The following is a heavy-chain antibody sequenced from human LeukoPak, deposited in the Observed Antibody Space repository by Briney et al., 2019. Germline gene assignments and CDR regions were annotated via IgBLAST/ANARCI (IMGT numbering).Heavy chain of an antibody. CDR3: ARDRKPPFWSGYFGLFDP. CDR1: GFTFSSYA. J-gene: IGHJ5*01. CDR2: ISYDGSNK. V-gene: IGHV3-30-3*01. D-gene: IGHD3-3*01. Sequence: PGRSLRLSCAASGFTFSSYAMHWVRQAPGKGLEWVAVISYDGSNKYYADSVKGRFTISRDNSKNTLYLQMNSLRAEDTAVYYCARDRKPPFWSGYFGLFDPWGQGTLVTVSS.